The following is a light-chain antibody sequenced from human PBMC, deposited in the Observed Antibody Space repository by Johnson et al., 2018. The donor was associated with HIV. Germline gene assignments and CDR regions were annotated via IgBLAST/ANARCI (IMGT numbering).Light chain of an antibody. CDR2: ENN. CDR1: SSNIGNNY. CDR3: GTWDSSLREV. V-gene: IGLV1-51*02. J-gene: IGLJ1*01. Sequence: QSVLTQPPSVSAAPGQKVTISCSGSSSNIGNNYVSWYQQLPGTAPKLLIYENNKLPSGIPDRFSGSKSGTSATLGITGLQTGDEADYYCGTWDSSLREVFGTGTKVTVL.